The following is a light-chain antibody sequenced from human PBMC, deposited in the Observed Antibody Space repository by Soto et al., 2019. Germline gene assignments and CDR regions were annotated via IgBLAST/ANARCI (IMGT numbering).Light chain of an antibody. J-gene: IGKJ1*01. CDR1: QSVSSN. CDR2: GAS. CDR3: QQYGWP. Sequence: EIVMTQPPATLSVSPGERATLSCRASQSVSSNLACYQQKPGQAPSLLIYGASTRATGIPARCSGSGSGTDFSLTIRRLEPDDFAVYYCQQYGWPFGQGTKVDI. V-gene: IGKV3-15*01.